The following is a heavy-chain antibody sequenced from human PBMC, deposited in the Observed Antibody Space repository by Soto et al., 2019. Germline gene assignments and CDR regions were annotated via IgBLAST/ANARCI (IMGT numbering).Heavy chain of an antibody. V-gene: IGHV4-39*01. CDR1: GGSVTLTSYY. CDR3: ASDYSGYSADPEYYGVEV. Sequence: SETLSLTCSVSGGSVTLTSYYWGWIRQPPGKGLEWIGNVYYSGSTNYNPSLKSRVTISVDTSKNQFSLSLKSVTAADTAVYYCASDYSGYSADPEYYGVEVWGQGATVTVSS. D-gene: IGHD3-22*01. J-gene: IGHJ6*02. CDR2: VYYSGST.